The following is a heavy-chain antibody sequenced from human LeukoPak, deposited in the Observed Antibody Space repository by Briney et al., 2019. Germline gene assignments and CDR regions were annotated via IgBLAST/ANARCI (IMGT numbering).Heavy chain of an antibody. V-gene: IGHV4-59*08. Sequence: PSETLSLTCTVSGGSISSYYWSWIRQPPGKGLEWLGYIYYSGSTNYNPSLKSRGTISVDPSKNQFSLKLSSVTAADTAVYYCARVPTIVYGGWFDPWGQGTLVSVSS. CDR1: GGSISSYY. J-gene: IGHJ5*02. CDR3: ARVPTIVYGGWFDP. CDR2: IYYSGST. D-gene: IGHD5-24*01.